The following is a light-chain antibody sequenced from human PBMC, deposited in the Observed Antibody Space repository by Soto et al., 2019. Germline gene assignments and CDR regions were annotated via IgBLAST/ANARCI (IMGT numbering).Light chain of an antibody. J-gene: IGKJ5*01. CDR1: QGISSY. V-gene: IGKV1-9*01. Sequence: DTQLTQSPSFLSASIGDRVTITCRASQGISSYLAWYQQKPGKAPELLIYAASTLQSGVPSRFSGSGSGTEFTLTISSLQPEDFATYYCQQVKSYPITFGQGTRLEIK. CDR3: QQVKSYPIT. CDR2: AAS.